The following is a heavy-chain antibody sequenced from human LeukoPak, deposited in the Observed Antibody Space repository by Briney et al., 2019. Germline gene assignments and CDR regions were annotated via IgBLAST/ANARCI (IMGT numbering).Heavy chain of an antibody. CDR2: ISYDGSNE. CDR1: GFTFTSYD. Sequence: PGGSLRLSCAASGFTFTSYDMHWVRQAPGKGLERVTIISYDGSNEYYADSVKGRFTISRDNSKNTLYLQMNSLRADDTAVYYCAKDRSGTYGVRGYFDYWGQGTLVTVSS. CDR3: AKDRSGTYGVRGYFDY. D-gene: IGHD1-26*01. V-gene: IGHV3-30*18. J-gene: IGHJ4*02.